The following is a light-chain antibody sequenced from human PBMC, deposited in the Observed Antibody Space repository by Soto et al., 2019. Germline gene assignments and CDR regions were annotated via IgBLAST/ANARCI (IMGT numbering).Light chain of an antibody. CDR3: QQYKDWPHT. V-gene: IGKV3-15*01. CDR1: QSVSDY. J-gene: IGKJ1*01. Sequence: EIVVPHPPATLSVSPGERAALSCRASQSVSDYLAWYQQSPGQAPRVIIFGASTRATGFPARFSGRGSGTECTLTISSLQSEDVAVYYCQQYKDWPHTLGQGTKVDI. CDR2: GAS.